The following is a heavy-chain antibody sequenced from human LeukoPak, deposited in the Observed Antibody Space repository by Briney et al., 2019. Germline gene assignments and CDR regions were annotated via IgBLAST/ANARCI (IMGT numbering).Heavy chain of an antibody. CDR3: ASEIRTYYYGSGSHPETNWFDT. V-gene: IGHV4-39*01. CDR1: GGSISDRSYY. D-gene: IGHD3-10*01. J-gene: IGHJ5*02. CDR2: DDYSGAT. Sequence: SETLSLTCTVSGGSISDRSYYWAWIRQPPGKGLEWIGSDDYSGATYYNPSLKSRVTISVDTSKNRMSLKLYSVTAADSAVYYCASEIRTYYYGSGSHPETNWFDTWGQGTLVTVSS.